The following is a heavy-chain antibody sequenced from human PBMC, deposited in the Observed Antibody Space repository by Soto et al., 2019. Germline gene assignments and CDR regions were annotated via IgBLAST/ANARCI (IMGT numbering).Heavy chain of an antibody. D-gene: IGHD3-22*01. CDR3: ASYDSSGRFDY. J-gene: IGHJ4*02. Sequence: SETLSLTCTVSGGSISSSSYFWGWIRQPPGKGLEWIGNMYYSGTTYYNPSLKSRVTISVDTSKNQFSLKLSSVTAADTAVYYCASYDSSGRFDYWGQGTLVTGSS. CDR1: GGSISSSSYF. V-gene: IGHV4-39*07. CDR2: MYYSGTT.